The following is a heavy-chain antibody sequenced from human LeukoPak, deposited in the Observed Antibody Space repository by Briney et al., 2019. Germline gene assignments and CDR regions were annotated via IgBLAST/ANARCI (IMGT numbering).Heavy chain of an antibody. Sequence: ASVKVSCKASGYTFNIYGISWVRQAPGQGLEWMGWISAYNGNTDYAQKLQGRVTMTTETSTRTVYMELRSLRSDDTAVYYCASPPYYYDSSGYYTFDYWGQGTLVTVSS. D-gene: IGHD3-22*01. CDR2: ISAYNGNT. CDR1: GYTFNIYG. CDR3: ASPPYYYDSSGYYTFDY. V-gene: IGHV1-18*01. J-gene: IGHJ4*02.